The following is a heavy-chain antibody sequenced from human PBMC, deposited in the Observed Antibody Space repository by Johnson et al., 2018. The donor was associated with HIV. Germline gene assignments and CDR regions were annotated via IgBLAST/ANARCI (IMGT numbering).Heavy chain of an antibody. Sequence: QMLLVESGGGLVKPGGSLRLSCAASGFIFSDYYMSWIRQAPGKGLEWVSYISSSGTIIYYVDSVKGRFTISRDNSKNTLYLQMNSLRAEDTAVYYCARDREQLVRYAFDIWGQGTMVTVSS. CDR2: ISSSGTII. V-gene: IGHV3-11*04. CDR1: GFIFSDYY. J-gene: IGHJ3*02. D-gene: IGHD6-6*01. CDR3: ARDREQLVRYAFDI.